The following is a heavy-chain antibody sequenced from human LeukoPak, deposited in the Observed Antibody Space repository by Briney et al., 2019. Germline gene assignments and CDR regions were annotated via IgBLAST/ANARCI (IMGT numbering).Heavy chain of an antibody. Sequence: SVKASCKASGGTFSSYAISWVRQAPGHGLEWMVGIIPVFGTANYAPKFQGRVTITADESTSPAYMELSSLRSEDTAVYYCARAGSDCSGGSCYRTPSYDYWGQGTLVTVSS. CDR2: IIPVFGTA. CDR1: GGTFSSYA. CDR3: ARAGSDCSGGSCYRTPSYDY. J-gene: IGHJ4*02. D-gene: IGHD2-15*01. V-gene: IGHV1-69*13.